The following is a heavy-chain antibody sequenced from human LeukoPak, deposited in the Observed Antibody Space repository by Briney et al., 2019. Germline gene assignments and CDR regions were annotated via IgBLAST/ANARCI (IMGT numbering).Heavy chain of an antibody. CDR1: GFTFSSSA. Sequence: QPGGSLRLSCAASGFTFSSSAMSWVRQAPGKGLEWVSNISGSGSGGSTYYADSVKGRFTISRDNSKNTLYLQMNSLRAEDTAVYYCAKDRRGYSYGYDWFDPWGQGTLVTVSS. CDR3: AKDRRGYSYGYDWFDP. J-gene: IGHJ5*02. D-gene: IGHD5-18*01. V-gene: IGHV3-23*01. CDR2: ISGSGSGGST.